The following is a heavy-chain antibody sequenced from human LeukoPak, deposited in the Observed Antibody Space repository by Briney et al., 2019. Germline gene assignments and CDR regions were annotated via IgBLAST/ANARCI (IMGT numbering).Heavy chain of an antibody. D-gene: IGHD3-22*01. CDR3: ARETDTSGYYVDY. CDR2: INSDGSST. J-gene: IGHJ4*02. Sequence: GGSLRLSYAASGFTFSSYWMHWVRQAPGKGLVWVSRINSDGSSTSYADSVKGRFTISRDNAKNTLYLQMNSLRAEDTAVYYCARETDTSGYYVDYWGQGTLVTVSS. V-gene: IGHV3-74*01. CDR1: GFTFSSYW.